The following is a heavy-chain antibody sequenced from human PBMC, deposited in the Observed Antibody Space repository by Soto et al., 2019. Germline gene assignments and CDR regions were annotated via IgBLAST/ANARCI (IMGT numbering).Heavy chain of an antibody. CDR1: GGSISNFG. CDR2: IYYSGST. J-gene: IGHJ4*02. Sequence: SETLSLTCTVSGGSISNFGWSWIRHPPGKKLEWIGCIYYSGSTNYNPSLKGRVTISVDTSKNQFSLKLSSVTAADTAVYYCARRYGGNFDYWGQGTLVTVS. D-gene: IGHD1-26*01. CDR3: ARRYGGNFDY. V-gene: IGHV4-59*01.